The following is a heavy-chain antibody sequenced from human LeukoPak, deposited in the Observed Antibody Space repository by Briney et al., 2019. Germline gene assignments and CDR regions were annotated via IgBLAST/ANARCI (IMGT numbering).Heavy chain of an antibody. V-gene: IGHV3-48*01. Sequence: GGSLRLSCAASGFTFSSYSMNWVRQAPGKGVEWVSYISSSSSTIYYADSVKGRFTISRDNAKNSLYLQMNSLRAEDTAVYYCARALKGIAVAGTSTWRIFDYWGQGTLVTVSS. CDR3: ARALKGIAVAGTSTWRIFDY. D-gene: IGHD6-19*01. CDR2: ISSSSSTI. J-gene: IGHJ4*02. CDR1: GFTFSSYS.